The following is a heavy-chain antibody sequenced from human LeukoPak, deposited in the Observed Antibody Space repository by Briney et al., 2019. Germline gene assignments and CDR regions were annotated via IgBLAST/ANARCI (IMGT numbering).Heavy chain of an antibody. Sequence: SVTLSLTCTVSGVTISSYYWSWLRQPPGKGLEWCGYIYYSGSTYYNPSLKSRVTISVDTSKNQFSLKLSSVSAADTAVYCWARVKEGACDIGGEGTMVTV. CDR1: GVTISSYY. J-gene: IGHJ3*02. CDR3: ARVKEGACDI. V-gene: IGHV4-59*08. CDR2: IYYSGST.